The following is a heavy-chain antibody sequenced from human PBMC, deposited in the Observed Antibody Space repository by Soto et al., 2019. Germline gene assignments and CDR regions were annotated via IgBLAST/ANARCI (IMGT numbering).Heavy chain of an antibody. CDR1: GFTFSSYS. V-gene: IGHV3-48*04. D-gene: IGHD6-13*01. J-gene: IGHJ6*03. CDR3: ASCRPAAGHYSYYMAV. CDR2: ISSSSSTI. Sequence: PGGSLRLSCAACGFTFSSYSMNWVRKAPGKGLEWVSYISSSSSTIYYADSVKGRFTISRDNAKNSLYLQMNSLRAEDTAVYYCASCRPAAGHYSYYMAVWGKGTTVTVSS.